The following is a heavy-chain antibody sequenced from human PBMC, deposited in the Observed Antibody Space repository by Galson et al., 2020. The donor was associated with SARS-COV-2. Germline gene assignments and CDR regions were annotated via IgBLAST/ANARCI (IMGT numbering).Heavy chain of an antibody. J-gene: IGHJ4*02. CDR1: GYTFTGDY. D-gene: IGHD2-2*01. CDR2: INPKSGGT. Sequence: ASVKVSCKASGYTFTGDYIHWVRQAPGQGLEWMGWINPKSGGTNYAQKFQGRVTMTRDTSISAAYMELSRLTSDDTAIYYCARDVPRLVVPAAADYWGQGTLVTGSS. CDR3: ARDVPRLVVPAAADY. V-gene: IGHV1-2*02.